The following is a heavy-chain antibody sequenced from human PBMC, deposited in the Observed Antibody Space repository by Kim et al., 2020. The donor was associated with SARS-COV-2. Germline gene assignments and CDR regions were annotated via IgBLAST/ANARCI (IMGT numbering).Heavy chain of an antibody. CDR1: GFTFSSYW. CDR2: IKQDGSEK. Sequence: GGSLRLSCAASGFTFSSYWMSWVRQAPGKGLEWVANIKQDGSEKYYVDSVKGRFTISRDNAKNSLYLQMNSLRAEDTAVYYCARVYVPPTVTPDYWGQGTLVTVSS. V-gene: IGHV3-7*03. CDR3: ARVYVPPTVTPDY. D-gene: IGHD4-17*01. J-gene: IGHJ4*02.